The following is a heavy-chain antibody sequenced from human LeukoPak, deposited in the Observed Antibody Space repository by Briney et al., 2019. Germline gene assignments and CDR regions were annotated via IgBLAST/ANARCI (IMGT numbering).Heavy chain of an antibody. CDR3: ARRDTVTVAEAFDY. CDR1: GGSISSNSYY. Sequence: PSETLSLTCTVSGGSISSNSYYWGWIRQPPGKGLEWTGSIYYSGSPYYNPSLKSRVTISVDTSKNQFSLRLSSVTAADTAVYYCARRDTVTVAEAFDYWGQGTLVTVSS. D-gene: IGHD3-22*01. J-gene: IGHJ4*02. CDR2: IYYSGSP. V-gene: IGHV4-39*01.